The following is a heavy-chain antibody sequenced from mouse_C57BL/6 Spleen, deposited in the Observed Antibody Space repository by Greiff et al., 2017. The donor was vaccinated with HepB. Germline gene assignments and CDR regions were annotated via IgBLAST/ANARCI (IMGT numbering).Heavy chain of an antibody. J-gene: IGHJ3*01. Sequence: EVQVVESGGGLVKPGGSLKLSCAASGFTFSDYGMHWVRQAPEKGLEWVAYISSGSSTIYYADTVKGRFTISRDNAKNTLFLQMTSLRSEDTAMYYCARSYGSSSLAYWGQGTLVTVSA. CDR3: ARSYGSSSLAY. CDR1: GFTFSDYG. V-gene: IGHV5-17*01. D-gene: IGHD1-1*01. CDR2: ISSGSSTI.